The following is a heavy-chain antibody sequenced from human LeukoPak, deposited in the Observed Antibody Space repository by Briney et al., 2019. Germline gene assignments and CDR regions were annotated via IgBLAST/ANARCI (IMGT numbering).Heavy chain of an antibody. J-gene: IGHJ4*02. Sequence: GGSLRLSCAASGFTFGTHAMTWVRQRPGKGXXXXXXXXGRDESVYYADSVKGRFTISRDNSKDTLYLQMNSLRADDTAVYFCAKYRGYCSDSSCYTADYWGQGTLVTVSS. CDR3: AKYRGYCSDSSCYTADY. CDR1: GFTFGTHA. D-gene: IGHD2-15*01. CDR2: XXGRDESV. V-gene: IGHV3-23*01.